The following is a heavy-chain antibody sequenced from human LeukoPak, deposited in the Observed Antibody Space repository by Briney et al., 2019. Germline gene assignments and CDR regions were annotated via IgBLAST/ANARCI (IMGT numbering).Heavy chain of an antibody. V-gene: IGHV3-15*01. J-gene: IGHJ3*02. CDR2: IKSKTDGGTS. D-gene: IGHD1-26*01. Sequence: GGSLRLSCAASGFTFDDYAMHWVRQAPGKGLEWVGRIKSKTDGGTSDYAAPVQGRFTISRDDSKNTLYLQMNSLKIEDTAVYYCATDPGEWEPIWGQGTMVTVSS. CDR3: ATDPGEWEPI. CDR1: GFTFDDYA.